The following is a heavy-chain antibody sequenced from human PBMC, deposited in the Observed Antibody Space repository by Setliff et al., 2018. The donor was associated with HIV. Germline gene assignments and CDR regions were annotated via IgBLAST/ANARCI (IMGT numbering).Heavy chain of an antibody. CDR2: IYYSGRT. CDR3: ARAGGGGRWLHLSYWYFDL. J-gene: IGHJ2*01. V-gene: IGHV4-31*03. D-gene: IGHD3-16*01. CDR1: GDSITSGGFY. Sequence: SETLSLTCTVSGDSITSGGFYCNWFRQHPGKGLEWIGWIYYSGRTKYNPSLESRVTISVDTSKNQFSLKLSSVTAADTAVYYCARAGGGGRWLHLSYWYFDLWGRGTLVTVSS.